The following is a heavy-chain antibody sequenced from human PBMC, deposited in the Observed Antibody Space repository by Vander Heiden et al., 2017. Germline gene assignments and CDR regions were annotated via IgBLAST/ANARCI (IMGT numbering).Heavy chain of an antibody. J-gene: IGHJ4*02. CDR3: ARVNTYYYESSGYYFDY. D-gene: IGHD3-22*01. CDR2: ISHSGGTI. V-gene: IGHV3-11*01. Sequence: QVQLVESGGGLVKPGGSLRLSCAACGFTFSDYYMSWIRQAPGKGPEWVSYISHSGGTIYYADSVKGRFTISRDNAENSLYLQMNSLRAEDTAVYYCARVNTYYYESSGYYFDYWGQGTLVTVSS. CDR1: GFTFSDYY.